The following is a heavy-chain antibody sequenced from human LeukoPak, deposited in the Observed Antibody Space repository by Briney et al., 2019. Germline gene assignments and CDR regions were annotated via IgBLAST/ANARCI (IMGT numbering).Heavy chain of an antibody. D-gene: IGHD3-22*01. Sequence: PGGSLRLSCAASGFTFSDYYMSWIRQAPGKGLEWVSYISSSGSTIYYADSVKGRFTISRGNAKNSLYLQVNSLRAEDTAVYYCARADITMIVDFWGQGTLVTVSS. CDR2: ISSSGSTI. J-gene: IGHJ4*02. CDR1: GFTFSDYY. V-gene: IGHV3-11*01. CDR3: ARADITMIVDF.